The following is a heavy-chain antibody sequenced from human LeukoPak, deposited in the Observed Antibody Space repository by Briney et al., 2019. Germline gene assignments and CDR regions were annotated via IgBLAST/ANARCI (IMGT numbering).Heavy chain of an antibody. CDR1: GFTFSSYA. CDR3: GKDKLVAAFPGTWFDP. Sequence: PGGSLRLSCAASGFTFSSYAMSWVRQAPGKGLEWVSGISGSGGSTSYAESVKGRFTISRDNSKNTLYLQMNSLRAEDTAAYYCGKDKLVAAFPGTWFDPWGQGTLVTVSS. D-gene: IGHD2-15*01. V-gene: IGHV3-23*01. CDR2: ISGSGGST. J-gene: IGHJ5*02.